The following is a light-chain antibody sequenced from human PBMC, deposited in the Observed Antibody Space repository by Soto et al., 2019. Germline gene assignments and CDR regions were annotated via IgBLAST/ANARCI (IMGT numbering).Light chain of an antibody. CDR2: GAS. CDR3: HQYNNWPTWT. CDR1: QSVSSN. V-gene: IGKV3-15*01. Sequence: EIVMTQSPATLSVSPGERATLSCRASQSVSSNLAWYQQKPGQAPRRLIYGASTRATGIPARFSGSGSGTEFPLTLSRLQSEDFAVYYCHQYNNWPTWTFGQGTKVEIK. J-gene: IGKJ1*01.